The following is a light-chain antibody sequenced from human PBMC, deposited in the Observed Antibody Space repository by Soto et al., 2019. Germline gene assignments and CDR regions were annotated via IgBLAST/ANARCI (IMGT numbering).Light chain of an antibody. Sequence: QSALTQPPSASGSLGQSVTISCTGTSADVGGYNFVSWYQQHPGKAPKLMIFEVCQRPSGVPDRFSGSKSGNTASLTVSELQAEDEADYYCASYAGSQNYVFGTWTKLTVL. CDR2: EVC. CDR3: ASYAGSQNYV. CDR1: SADVGGYNF. V-gene: IGLV2-8*01. J-gene: IGLJ1*01.